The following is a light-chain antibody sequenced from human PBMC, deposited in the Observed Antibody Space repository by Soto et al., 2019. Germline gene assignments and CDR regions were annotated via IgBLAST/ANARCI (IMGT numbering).Light chain of an antibody. CDR3: QQYKSSSCT. Sequence: IQMNMSPSTLSATVGDRVPITCRASQSISSWLAWYQQRPGKAPKLLIYEASSLESGVARRFSGSESGTAFTLIISSLQTDDFATYYCQQYKSSSCTFGQGTKVDIK. CDR2: EAS. CDR1: QSISSW. J-gene: IGKJ1*01. V-gene: IGKV1-5*01.